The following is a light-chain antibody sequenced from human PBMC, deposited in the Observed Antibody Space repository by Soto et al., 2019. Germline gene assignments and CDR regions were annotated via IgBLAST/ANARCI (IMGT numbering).Light chain of an antibody. CDR2: EDT. CDR1: SSDVGRYNL. V-gene: IGLV2-23*01. J-gene: IGLJ2*01. CDR3: CSYTASSLV. Sequence: QSALTQPASVSGSPGQSITISCTGTSSDVGRYNLVSWYQQHPGKAPRLIIFEDTKRPSGVSNRFLASKSANTASLAISGLQAEDEADYYCCSYTASSLVFGEGTKLTVL.